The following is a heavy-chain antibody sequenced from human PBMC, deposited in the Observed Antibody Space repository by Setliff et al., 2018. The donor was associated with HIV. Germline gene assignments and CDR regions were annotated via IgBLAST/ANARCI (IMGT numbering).Heavy chain of an antibody. CDR1: GFTFSDCS. CDR2: ITSTGSTI. Sequence: GGSLRLSCAASGFTFSDCSMNWVRQAPGKGLEWISYITSTGSTIFYADSVKGRFTISRDNAKNSLYLQMNSLRAEDTAVYYCARDPLSRGAFDPPGAPDYWGQGTLVTVSS. V-gene: IGHV3-48*04. CDR3: ARDPLSRGAFDPPGAPDY. D-gene: IGHD3-9*01. J-gene: IGHJ4*02.